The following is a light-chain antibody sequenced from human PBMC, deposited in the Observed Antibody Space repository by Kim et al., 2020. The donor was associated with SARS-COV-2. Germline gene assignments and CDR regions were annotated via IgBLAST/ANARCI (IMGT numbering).Light chain of an antibody. CDR1: QSISSW. CDR2: KAS. V-gene: IGKV1-5*03. Sequence: DIQMTQSPSTLSASVGDRVTITCRASQSISSWLAWYQQKPGKAPKLLIYKASSLESGVPSRFSGSGSGTQFTLTISSLQPDDFATYFFQQYNSYSFGQGTKVDIK. CDR3: QQYNSYS. J-gene: IGKJ1*01.